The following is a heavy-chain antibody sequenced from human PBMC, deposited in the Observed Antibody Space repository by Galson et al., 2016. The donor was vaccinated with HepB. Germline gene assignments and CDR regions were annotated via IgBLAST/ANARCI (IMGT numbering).Heavy chain of an antibody. CDR2: IKEDGGEK. Sequence: SLRLSCAASGFTFDTYWMAWVRQAPGMGLQWVANIKEDGGEKYYLDPVQGRFTIPRDNAQNSLFLQMNSLRAEDTAVYYCARDLTMVQGLLVTSVYHFNGLDVWGKGTTVTVSS. J-gene: IGHJ6*04. CDR3: ARDLTMVQGLLVTSVYHFNGLDV. D-gene: IGHD3-10*01. V-gene: IGHV3-7*01. CDR1: GFTFDTYW.